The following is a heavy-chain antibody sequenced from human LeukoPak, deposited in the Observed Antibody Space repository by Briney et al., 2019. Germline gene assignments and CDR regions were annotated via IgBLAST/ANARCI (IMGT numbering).Heavy chain of an antibody. CDR1: GGSSSGYY. J-gene: IGHJ3*02. V-gene: IGHV4-34*01. CDR3: ARGSPYYDFWSGYHRDAFDI. D-gene: IGHD3-3*01. Sequence: SETLSLTCAVYGGSSSGYYWSWIRQPPGKGLEWIGEINHSGSTNYNPSLKSRVTISVDTSKNQFSLKLSSVTAADTAVYYCARGSPYYDFWSGYHRDAFDIWGQGTMVTVSS. CDR2: INHSGST.